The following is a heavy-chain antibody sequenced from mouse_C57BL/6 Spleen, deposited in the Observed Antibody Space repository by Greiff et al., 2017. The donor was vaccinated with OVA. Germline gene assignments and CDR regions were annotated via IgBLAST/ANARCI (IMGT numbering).Heavy chain of an antibody. CDR2: IRSKSNNYAT. CDR3: VRDYDGAMDY. D-gene: IGHD2-4*01. J-gene: IGHJ4*01. V-gene: IGHV10-1*01. Sequence: EVQLVESGGGLVQPKGSLKLSCAASGFSFNTYAMNWVRPAPGKGLEWVARIRSKSNNYATYYADSVKDRFTISRDDSESMLYLQMNNLKTEDTAMYYCVRDYDGAMDYWGQGTSVTVSS. CDR1: GFSFNTYA.